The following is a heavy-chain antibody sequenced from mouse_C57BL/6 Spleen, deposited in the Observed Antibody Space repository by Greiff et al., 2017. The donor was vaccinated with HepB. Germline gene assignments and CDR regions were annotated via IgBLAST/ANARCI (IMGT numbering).Heavy chain of an antibody. CDR1: GYTFTSYW. CDR3: ARGPPYYGSTNWYFDV. D-gene: IGHD1-1*01. J-gene: IGHJ1*03. V-gene: IGHV1-53*01. CDR2: INPSNGGT. Sequence: VQLQQSGTELVKPGASVKLSCKASGYTFTSYWMHWVKQRPGQGLEWIGNINPSNGGTNYNEKFKSKATLTVDKSSSTAYMQLSSLTSEDSAVYYCARGPPYYGSTNWYFDVWGTGTTVTVSS.